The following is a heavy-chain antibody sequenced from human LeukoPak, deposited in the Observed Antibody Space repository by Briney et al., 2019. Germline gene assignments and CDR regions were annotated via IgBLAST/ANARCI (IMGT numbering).Heavy chain of an antibody. V-gene: IGHV4-39*07. D-gene: IGHD6-13*01. CDR2: IYYSGST. CDR1: GGSISSSSYY. Sequence: SETLSLTCTVSGGSISSSSYYWGWIRQPPGKGLEWIGSIYYSGSTYYNPSLKSRVTISVDTSENQFSLKLSSVTAADTAVYYCARAGYSSSWSNWGQGTLVTVSS. J-gene: IGHJ4*02. CDR3: ARAGYSSSWSN.